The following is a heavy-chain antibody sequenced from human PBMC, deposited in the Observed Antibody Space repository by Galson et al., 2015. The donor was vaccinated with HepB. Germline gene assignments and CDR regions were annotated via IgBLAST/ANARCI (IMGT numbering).Heavy chain of an antibody. V-gene: IGHV4-59*01. CDR1: GGSISSYY. J-gene: IGHJ4*02. CDR3: ARDKSPLRGRLAALDY. Sequence: ETLSLTCTVSGGSISSYYWSWIRQPPGKGLEWIGYIYYSGSTNYNPSLKSRVTISVDTSKNQFSLKLSSVTAADTAVYYCARDKSPLRGRLAALDYWGQGTLVTVSS. D-gene: IGHD6-19*01. CDR2: IYYSGST.